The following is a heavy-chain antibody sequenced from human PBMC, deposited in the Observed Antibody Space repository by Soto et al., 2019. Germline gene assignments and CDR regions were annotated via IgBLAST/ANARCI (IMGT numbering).Heavy chain of an antibody. V-gene: IGHV3-21*04. CDR1: EFTFSSYV. Sequence: GGSLRLSCAASEFTFSSYVMSWVRQAPGKGLEWVATITDSSGATNYADSVKGRFTISRDNAKNSLYLQMNSLRAEDTAVYYCARDADILTGSDAFDIWGQGTMVTVSS. CDR2: ITDSSGAT. CDR3: ARDADILTGSDAFDI. D-gene: IGHD3-9*01. J-gene: IGHJ3*02.